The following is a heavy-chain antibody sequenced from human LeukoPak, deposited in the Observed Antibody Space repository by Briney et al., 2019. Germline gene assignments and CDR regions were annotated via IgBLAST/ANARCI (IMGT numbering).Heavy chain of an antibody. CDR3: SIAWKAGRFDP. J-gene: IGHJ5*02. Sequence: GGSLRLSCEASGFSFRDAWMSWVRQAPGKGLEWVGRIKSKSDGGAIDYAAPVKGRFTISRDDSKNTLSLQMNSLKIEDTAVYYCSIAWKAGRFDPWGQGTPVTVSS. V-gene: IGHV3-15*01. CDR1: GFSFRDAW. CDR2: IKSKSDGGAI. D-gene: IGHD1-1*01.